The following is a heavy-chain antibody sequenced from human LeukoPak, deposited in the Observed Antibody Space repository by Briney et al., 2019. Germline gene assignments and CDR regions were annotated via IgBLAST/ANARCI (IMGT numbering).Heavy chain of an antibody. CDR3: ARTRITIFGVVTRFFDY. Sequence: SETLSLTCTVSGGSISSYYWSWIRQPPGKGLEWIGYIYYSGSTNYNPSLKSRVTISVDTSKNQFSLKLSSVTAADTAVYYCARTRITIFGVVTRFFDYWGQGTLVTVSS. J-gene: IGHJ4*02. D-gene: IGHD3-3*01. CDR1: GGSISSYY. CDR2: IYYSGST. V-gene: IGHV4-59*08.